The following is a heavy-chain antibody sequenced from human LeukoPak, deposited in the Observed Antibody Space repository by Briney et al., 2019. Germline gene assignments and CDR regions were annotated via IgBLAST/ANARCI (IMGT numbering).Heavy chain of an antibody. CDR1: GFTFSNAW. Sequence: GGSLRLSCAASGFTFSNAWMSWVRQAPGKGLEWVGHIKSKTDGGTTDYAAPVKGRFTISRDDSKNTLYLQMNSLKTEDTAVYYCTTVITIFGNTRDYWGQGTLVTVSS. CDR3: TTVITIFGNTRDY. J-gene: IGHJ4*02. V-gene: IGHV3-15*01. D-gene: IGHD3-3*01. CDR2: IKSKTDGGTT.